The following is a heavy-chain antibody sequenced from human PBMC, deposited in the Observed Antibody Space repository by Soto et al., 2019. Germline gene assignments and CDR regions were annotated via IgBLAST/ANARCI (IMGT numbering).Heavy chain of an antibody. CDR1: GFSLSTSGMC. CDR2: IDWDDDK. J-gene: IGHJ6*03. Sequence: SGPTLVNPTQTLTLTCTFSGFSLSTSGMCVSWIRQPPGKALEWLARIDWDDDKYYSTSLKTRLTISKDTSKNQVVLTMTNLDPVDTATYYCARMLLRTDKFPVFWSGYGSQYYYYMDVWGKGTTATVSS. D-gene: IGHD3-3*01. V-gene: IGHV2-70*11. CDR3: ARMLLRTDKFPVFWSGYGSQYYYYMDV.